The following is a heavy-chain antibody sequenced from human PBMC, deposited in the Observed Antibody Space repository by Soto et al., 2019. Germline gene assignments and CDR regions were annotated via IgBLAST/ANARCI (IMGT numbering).Heavy chain of an antibody. V-gene: IGHV1-69*01. J-gene: IGHJ4*02. CDR3: AGSPEWSYALNEAVISTFGLY. CDR1: GDTFSKYA. D-gene: IGHD3-3*01. Sequence: QVRLVQSGTEVKKPGSSVKVSCQASGDTFSKYAISWVRQAPGQGLEWMGGIIPIFGAPNHAQKFQGRVTITADESTTTVYMELTRLTPEDTAVYYCAGSPEWSYALNEAVISTFGLYWGQGTLVTVSS. CDR2: IIPIFGAP.